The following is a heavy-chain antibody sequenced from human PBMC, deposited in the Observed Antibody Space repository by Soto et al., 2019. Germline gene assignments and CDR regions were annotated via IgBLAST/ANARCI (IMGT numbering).Heavy chain of an antibody. J-gene: IGHJ2*01. D-gene: IGHD2-21*02. CDR3: AKGLAYCGGDCYSHFDL. Sequence: QVQLVESGGGVVQPGRSLRLSCAASGFTFSSYGIHWVRQARGKGLEWVAVISYDGSNKYYADSVKGRFTISRDNSKNTLYLQMNSLRAEDTAVYYCAKGLAYCGGDCYSHFDLWGRGTLVTVSS. V-gene: IGHV3-30*18. CDR1: GFTFSSYG. CDR2: ISYDGSNK.